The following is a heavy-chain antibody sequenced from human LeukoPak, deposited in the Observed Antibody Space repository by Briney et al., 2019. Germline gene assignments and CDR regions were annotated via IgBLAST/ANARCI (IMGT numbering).Heavy chain of an antibody. CDR2: LSGDGSTT. Sequence: PGASLRLSCAASGFTFSSYAMSWVRQAPGKGLEWVSSLSGDGSTTYHADSVKGRFTISRDNSRSTLYLQVNSLSAEDTAVYYCARGTSLGRPGTYYFDYWGQGALVTVSS. CDR1: GFTFSSYA. J-gene: IGHJ4*02. CDR3: ARGTSLGRPGTYYFDY. D-gene: IGHD1/OR15-1a*01. V-gene: IGHV3-23*01.